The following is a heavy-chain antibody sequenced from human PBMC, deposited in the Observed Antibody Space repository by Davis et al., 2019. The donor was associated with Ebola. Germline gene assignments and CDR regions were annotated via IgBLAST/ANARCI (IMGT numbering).Heavy chain of an antibody. Sequence: SQTLSPTCNLSAASPTGHYRAWIRQPPGKGLEFIGYIRYSGSTNYNPSLEGRVTMSVDTSKNQFSLKLRSVTAADTAVYYCARGSWYGYAVIDYWGQGTLVTVSS. J-gene: IGHJ4*02. CDR3: ARGSWYGYAVIDY. V-gene: IGHV4-59*11. D-gene: IGHD2-2*01. CDR1: AASPTGHY. CDR2: IRYSGST.